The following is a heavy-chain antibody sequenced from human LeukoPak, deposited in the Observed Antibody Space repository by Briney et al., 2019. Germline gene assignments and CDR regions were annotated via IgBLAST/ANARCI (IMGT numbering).Heavy chain of an antibody. V-gene: IGHV4-34*01. J-gene: IGHJ4*02. CDR1: GGSFSGYY. D-gene: IGHD5-18*01. CDR3: ARERGYSYGSADY. CDR2: INHSGST. Sequence: SETLSLTCAVYGGSFSGYYWSWIRQPPGKGLEWIGEINHSGSTNHNPSLKSRVTISVDTSKNQFSLKLSSVTAADTAVYYCARERGYSYGSADYWGQGTLVTVSS.